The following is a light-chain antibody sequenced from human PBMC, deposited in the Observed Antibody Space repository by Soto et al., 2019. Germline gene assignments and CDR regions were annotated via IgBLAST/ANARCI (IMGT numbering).Light chain of an antibody. CDR1: QSVGSD. V-gene: IGKV3-11*01. CDR3: QQRSNWPPIT. CDR2: DIF. Sequence: EIVMTQSPATLSVSPGERPTLSCRPSQSVGSDLAWYQQKPGQAPRLVIYDIFARATGVPTRISGSGSGTEFTLTISSLEPEDFAVYYCQQRSNWPPITFGQGTRLEIK. J-gene: IGKJ5*01.